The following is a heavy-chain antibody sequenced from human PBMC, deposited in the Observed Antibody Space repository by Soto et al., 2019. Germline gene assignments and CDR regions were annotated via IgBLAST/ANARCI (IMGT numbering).Heavy chain of an antibody. CDR1: GYAFTTYG. Sequence: QVHLVQSGAEVKKPGASVKVSCKGSGYAFTTYGITWVRQAPGQGLDWMGWISAHNGNTNYAQKLQSRVTVTRDTSTSTAYMELRSLSSDDTAVYYCARGRDGDYWGQGALVTVSS. CDR3: ARGRDGDY. J-gene: IGHJ4*02. V-gene: IGHV1-18*01. D-gene: IGHD6-6*01. CDR2: ISAHNGNT.